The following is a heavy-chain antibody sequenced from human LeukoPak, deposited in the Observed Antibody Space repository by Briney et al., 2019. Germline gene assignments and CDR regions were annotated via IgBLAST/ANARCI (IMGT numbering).Heavy chain of an antibody. CDR1: GGSFSGYY. Sequence: SETLSLTCAVYGGSFSGYYWSWIRQPPGKGLEWIGEINHSGSTNYNPSLKSRVTISVDTSKNQFSLKLSSVTAAATAVYYCARGLLWFGELSFDPWGQGTLVTVSS. CDR3: ARGLLWFGELSFDP. CDR2: INHSGST. J-gene: IGHJ5*02. D-gene: IGHD3-10*01. V-gene: IGHV4-34*01.